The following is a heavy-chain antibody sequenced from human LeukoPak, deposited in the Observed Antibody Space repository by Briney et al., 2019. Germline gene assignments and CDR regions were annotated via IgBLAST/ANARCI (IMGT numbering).Heavy chain of an antibody. J-gene: IGHJ5*02. CDR1: GYTFTSYG. CDR2: ISAYNGNT. Sequence: ASVKVSYKASGYTFTSYGISWVRQAPGQGLEWMGWISAYNGNTNYAQKLQGRVTMTTDTSTSTAYMELRSLRSDDTAVYYCASTGGGNSLSWFDPWGQGTLVTVSS. CDR3: ASTGGGNSLSWFDP. V-gene: IGHV1-18*01. D-gene: IGHD4-23*01.